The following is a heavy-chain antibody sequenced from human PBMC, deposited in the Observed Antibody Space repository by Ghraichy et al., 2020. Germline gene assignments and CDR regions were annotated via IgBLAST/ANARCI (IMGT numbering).Heavy chain of an antibody. D-gene: IGHD3-10*01. CDR1: GGSFSGYY. CDR2: INHSGST. Sequence: SETLSLTCAVYGGSFSGYYWSWIRQPPGKGLEWIGEINHSGSTNYNPSLKSRVTISVDTSKNQFSLKLNSVTAADTAVYYCARGIGILGVRGVIDWWGQGTLVTVSS. J-gene: IGHJ4*02. CDR3: ARGIGILGVRGVIDW. V-gene: IGHV4-34*01.